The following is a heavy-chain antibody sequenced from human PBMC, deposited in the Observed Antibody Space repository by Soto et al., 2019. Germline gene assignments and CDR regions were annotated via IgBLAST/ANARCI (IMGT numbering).Heavy chain of an antibody. V-gene: IGHV3-66*01. J-gene: IGHJ3*02. CDR2: IYSGGST. D-gene: IGHD3-22*01. CDR3: ARDRGSSGYFTWDAFDI. Sequence: GGSLRLSCAASGFTFSSYNMNWVRQAPGKGLEWVSVIYSGGSTYYADSVKGRFTISRDNSKNTLNLQMNSLTAEDTAVYYCARDRGSSGYFTWDAFDIWGQGTRVTVAS. CDR1: GFTFSSYN.